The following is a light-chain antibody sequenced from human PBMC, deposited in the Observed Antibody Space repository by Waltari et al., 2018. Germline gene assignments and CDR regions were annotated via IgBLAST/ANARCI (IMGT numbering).Light chain of an antibody. CDR1: QSVSSY. V-gene: IGKV3-11*01. Sequence: EIVLTQSPATLSLSPGERATLSCRASQSVSSYLAWYQQKPGQAPRLLIYDASNRATGLPARLRGRGSGXXXXXXXXXXXPEDFAVYYCQQRSNWPPFTFGPGTKVDIK. J-gene: IGKJ3*01. CDR3: QQRSNWPPFT. CDR2: DAS.